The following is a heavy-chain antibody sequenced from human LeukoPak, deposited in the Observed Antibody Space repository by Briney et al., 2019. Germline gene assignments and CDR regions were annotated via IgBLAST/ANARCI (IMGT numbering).Heavy chain of an antibody. V-gene: IGHV4-39*01. D-gene: IGHD2-21*02. J-gene: IGHJ3*02. CDR3: ARHLAYCGGDCRNAFDI. Sequence: NPSETLSLTCTVSGGSISNGDHYWSWIRQHPGKGLEWIGHIYYSGSTYYNPSLKSRVTISVDTSKNQFSLKLSSVTAADTAVYYCARHLAYCGGDCRNAFDIWGQGTMVTVSS. CDR1: GGSISNGDHY. CDR2: IYYSGST.